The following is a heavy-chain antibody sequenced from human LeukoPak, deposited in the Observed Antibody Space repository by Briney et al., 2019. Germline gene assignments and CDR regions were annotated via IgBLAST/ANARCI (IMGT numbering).Heavy chain of an antibody. CDR3: ARATHPYHYDSSGSYY. V-gene: IGHV3-48*04. J-gene: IGHJ4*02. Sequence: GGSLRLSCAASGFTFSSYSMNWVRQAPGKGLEWVSYISSSSSTIYYADSVKGRFTISRDNAKNSLYLQMNSLRAEDTAVYYCARATHPYHYDSSGSYYWGQGTLVTVSS. CDR1: GFTFSSYS. CDR2: ISSSSSTI. D-gene: IGHD3-22*01.